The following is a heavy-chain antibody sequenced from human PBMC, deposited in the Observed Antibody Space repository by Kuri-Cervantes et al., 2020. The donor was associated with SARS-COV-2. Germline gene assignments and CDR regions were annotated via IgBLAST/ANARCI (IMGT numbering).Heavy chain of an antibody. V-gene: IGHV3-30-3*02. J-gene: IGHJ4*02. Sequence: GGSLRPSCAASGLTFSSYAMHWVRQAQGKGLEWVAVIAYDGSNKYYADSVKGRFTISRDNSKNKLYLQMNSLRAEDPAVYYCAKAEEGGYDFWSGTGPAYWGQGTLVTVSS. CDR3: AKAEEGGYDFWSGTGPAY. CDR2: IAYDGSNK. CDR1: GLTFSSYA. D-gene: IGHD3-3*01.